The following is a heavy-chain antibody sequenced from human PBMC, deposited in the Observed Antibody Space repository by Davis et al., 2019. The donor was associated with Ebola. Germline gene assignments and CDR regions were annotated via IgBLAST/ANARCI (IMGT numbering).Heavy chain of an antibody. Sequence: GSLRLSCAASGFTFSSYAMSWVRQAPGKGLEWVSAISGSGGSTYYADSVKGRFTISRDNSKNTLYLQMNSLRAEDTAVYYCAKAMAGGTTYSFYYGMDVWGQGTTVTVSS. CDR2: ISGSGGST. CDR1: GFTFSSYA. D-gene: IGHD1-7*01. V-gene: IGHV3-23*01. CDR3: AKAMAGGTTYSFYYGMDV. J-gene: IGHJ6*02.